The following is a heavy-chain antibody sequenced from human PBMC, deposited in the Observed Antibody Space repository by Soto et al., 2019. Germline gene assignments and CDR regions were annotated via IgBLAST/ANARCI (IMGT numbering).Heavy chain of an antibody. CDR1: GGTFDNFI. Sequence: QVQLVQSGAEVKEPGSSVRVSCKASGGTFDNFIMNWVRQTPGQGLEWMGGIVPMLGTPTYAEKFKGRVTISANASTGTMYMEVASLRSEDTATYYCASNGTYSSSRSKSSGIDVWGQGTTVTVSS. J-gene: IGHJ6*02. CDR2: IVPMLGTP. V-gene: IGHV1-69*01. CDR3: ASNGTYSSSRSKSSGIDV. D-gene: IGHD1-26*01.